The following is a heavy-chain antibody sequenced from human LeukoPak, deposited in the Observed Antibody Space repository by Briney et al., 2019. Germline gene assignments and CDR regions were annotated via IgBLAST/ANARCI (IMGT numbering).Heavy chain of an antibody. CDR3: ARERYYDSGSY. CDR2: INHSGST. CDR1: GGSISSSNW. Sequence: SETLSLTCAVSGGSISSSNWWSWVRQPPGKGLEWIGEINHSGSTNYNPSLKSRVTISVDTSKNQFSLKLSSVTAADTAVYYCARERYYDSGSYWGQGTLVTVSS. D-gene: IGHD3-10*01. V-gene: IGHV4-4*02. J-gene: IGHJ4*02.